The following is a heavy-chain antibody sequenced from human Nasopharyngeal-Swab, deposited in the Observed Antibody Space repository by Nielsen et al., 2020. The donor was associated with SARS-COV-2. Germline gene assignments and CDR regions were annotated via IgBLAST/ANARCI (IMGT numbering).Heavy chain of an antibody. CDR3: ARDAAEYFQH. J-gene: IGHJ1*01. CDR1: GFTVSSNY. CDR2: IYSGGST. V-gene: IGHV3-53*01. Sequence: GGSLRLSCAASGFTVSSNYMSWVRQAPGKGLEWVSVIYSGGSTYYADSVKGRFTISRDNSKNTLYPQMNSLRAEDTAVYYCARDAAEYFQHWGQGTLVTVSS.